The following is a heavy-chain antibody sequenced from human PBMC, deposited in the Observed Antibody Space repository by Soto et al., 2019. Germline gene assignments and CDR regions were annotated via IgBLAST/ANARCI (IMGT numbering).Heavy chain of an antibody. D-gene: IGHD3-10*01. CDR3: ASEARYYYGSGSRDAFDI. V-gene: IGHV4-39*01. CDR2: IYYSGST. Sequence: SETLSLTCTVSGGSISSSSYYWGWIRQPPGKGLEWIGSIYYSGSTYYNPSLKSRVTISVDTSKNQFSLKLSSVTAADTAVYYCASEARYYYGSGSRDAFDIWGQGTMVT. CDR1: GGSISSSSYY. J-gene: IGHJ3*02.